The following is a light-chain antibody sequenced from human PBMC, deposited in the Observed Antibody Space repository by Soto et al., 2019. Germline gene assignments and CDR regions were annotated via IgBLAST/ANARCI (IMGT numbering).Light chain of an antibody. V-gene: IGKV1-5*03. CDR2: KAS. Sequence: DIQMTQSPSTLSASVGDRVTITCRASQSIRHLMAWYQQKPGRAPTLLIYKASTLESGVPSSFSGSGSGTEFTLTISSLQPDDFATYYCQQYNSYPLTCGQGTRLEIK. CDR3: QQYNSYPLT. J-gene: IGKJ5*01. CDR1: QSIRHL.